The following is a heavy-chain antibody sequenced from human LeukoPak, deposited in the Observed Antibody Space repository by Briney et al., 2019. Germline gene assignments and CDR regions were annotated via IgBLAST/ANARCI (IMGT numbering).Heavy chain of an antibody. CDR2: ISSSSSYI. CDR3: ARDRSRWLQFLSREAVMDYYGMDV. J-gene: IGHJ6*02. Sequence: GGSLRLSCAASGFTFGSYSMNWVRQAPGKGLEWVSSISSSSSYIYYADSVKGRFTISRDNAKNSLYLQMNSLRAEDTAVYYCARDRSRWLQFLSREAVMDYYGMDVWGQGTTVTVSS. D-gene: IGHD5-24*01. CDR1: GFTFGSYS. V-gene: IGHV3-21*01.